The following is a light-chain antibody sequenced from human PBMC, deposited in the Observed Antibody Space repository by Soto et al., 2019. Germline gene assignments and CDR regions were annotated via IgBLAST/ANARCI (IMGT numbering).Light chain of an antibody. J-gene: IGKJ1*01. CDR3: QHYINYSWT. CDR2: RAS. Sequence: DIQMTQSPSTLSASVGDRVTITCRASQSISSWLAWYQQKPGKAPKLLIYRASSLESGVPSRFSGSGSGTEFTLTINSLQPDDFATYYCQHYINYSWTFGQGTQVEIK. CDR1: QSISSW. V-gene: IGKV1-5*03.